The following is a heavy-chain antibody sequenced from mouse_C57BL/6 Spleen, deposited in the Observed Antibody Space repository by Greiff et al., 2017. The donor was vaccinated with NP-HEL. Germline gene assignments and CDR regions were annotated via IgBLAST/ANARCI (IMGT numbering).Heavy chain of an antibody. V-gene: IGHV1-55*01. CDR2: IYPGSGST. J-gene: IGHJ4*01. CDR1: GYTFTSYW. D-gene: IGHD2-1*01. CDR3: ARSPIYYGNYYAMDY. Sequence: QVRLKQPGAELVKPGASVKMSCKASGYTFTSYWITWVKQRPGQGLEWIGDIYPGSGSTNYNEKFKSKATLTVDTSSSTAYMQLSSLTSEDSAVYYCARSPIYYGNYYAMDYWGQGTSVTVSS.